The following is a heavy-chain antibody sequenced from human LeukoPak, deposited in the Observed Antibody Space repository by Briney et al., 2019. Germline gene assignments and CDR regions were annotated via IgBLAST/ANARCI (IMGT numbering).Heavy chain of an antibody. Sequence: PSETLSLTCAVYGGSFSGYYWSWIRQPPGKGLEWIGEINHSGSTNYNPSLKSRVTISVDTSKNQFSLKLSSVTAADTAVYYCALPYLGYSRPGAGIRYYYMDVWGKGTTVTVSS. J-gene: IGHJ6*03. V-gene: IGHV4-34*01. CDR3: ALPYLGYSRPGAGIRYYYMDV. CDR2: INHSGST. D-gene: IGHD6-13*01. CDR1: GGSFSGYY.